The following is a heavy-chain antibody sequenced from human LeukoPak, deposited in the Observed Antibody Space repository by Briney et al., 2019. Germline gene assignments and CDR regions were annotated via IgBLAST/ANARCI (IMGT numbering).Heavy chain of an antibody. CDR3: ARVVYDSSASNWFDP. V-gene: IGHV1-2*04. J-gene: IGHJ5*02. Sequence: ASVKVSCKASGYTFTGYYMHWVRQAPGQGLEWMGWINPNSGGTNYAQKFQGWVTMTRDTSISTAYMELNRLRSDDTAVYYCARVVYDSSASNWFDPWDQGTLVTVSS. CDR1: GYTFTGYY. D-gene: IGHD3-22*01. CDR2: INPNSGGT.